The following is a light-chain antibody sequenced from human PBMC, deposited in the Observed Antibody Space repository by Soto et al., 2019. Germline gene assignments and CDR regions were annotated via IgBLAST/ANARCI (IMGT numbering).Light chain of an antibody. CDR3: QQYNNWPPIT. CDR1: QSVSSN. J-gene: IGKJ5*01. CDR2: GVS. Sequence: EIVMTQSPATLSASPGERATLSCRASQSVSSNLAWYQQKPGQAPRLLIYGVSTSATGTPARFSGSGSGTEFTLTIGSLQSEDFAVYYCQQYNNWPPITFGQGTRLEIK. V-gene: IGKV3-15*01.